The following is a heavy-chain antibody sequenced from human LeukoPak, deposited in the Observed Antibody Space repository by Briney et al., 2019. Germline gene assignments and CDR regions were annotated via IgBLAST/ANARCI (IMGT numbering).Heavy chain of an antibody. CDR1: GFTFSSYG. CDR3: AKVSLQWLTAREDLYYMDV. J-gene: IGHJ6*03. Sequence: GGSLRLSCAASGFTFSSYGMHWVRQAPGKGLEWVAIISYDGSNKYYADSVKGRFTISRDNSKNTLYLQMNSLRAEDTAIYYCAKVSLQWLTAREDLYYMDVWGKGTTVTVSS. D-gene: IGHD3-22*01. CDR2: ISYDGSNK. V-gene: IGHV3-30*18.